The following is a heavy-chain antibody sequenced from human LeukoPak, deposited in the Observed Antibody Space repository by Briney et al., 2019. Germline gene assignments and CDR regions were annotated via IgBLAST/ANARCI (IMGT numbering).Heavy chain of an antibody. CDR3: AKGYCGGDCYSLVFDY. J-gene: IGHJ4*02. CDR2: ISGSGGST. D-gene: IGHD2-21*02. CDR1: GFTFSSYG. V-gene: IGHV3-23*01. Sequence: PGGSLRLSCAASGFTFSSYGMSWVRQAPGKGLEWVSAISGSGGSTYYADSVKGRFTISRDNSKNTLYLQMNSLRAEDTAVYYCAKGYCGGDCYSLVFDYWGQGTLVTVSS.